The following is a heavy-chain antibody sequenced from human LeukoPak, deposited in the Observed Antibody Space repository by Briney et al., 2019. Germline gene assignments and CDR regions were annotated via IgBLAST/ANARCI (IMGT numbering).Heavy chain of an antibody. D-gene: IGHD3-9*01. CDR2: IYSGGAT. CDR1: GITVSTNY. V-gene: IGHV3-66*04. CDR3: ARLHYDVLTGPFDY. J-gene: IGHJ4*02. Sequence: GGSLRLSCAASGITVSTNYMSWVRQAPGKGLEWVSIIYSGGATFYADSVKGRFTISRENSKNTLWFQMNSLRAEDTAVYYCARLHYDVLTGPFDYWGQGTLVTVSS.